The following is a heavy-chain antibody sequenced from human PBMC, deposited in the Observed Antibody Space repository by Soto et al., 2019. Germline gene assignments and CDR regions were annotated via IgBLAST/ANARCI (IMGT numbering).Heavy chain of an antibody. CDR1: GFTFNNYA. CDR2: ISGGGDTT. Sequence: EVQLLESGGGLVQPGGSLRLSCAASGFTFNNYAMTWVRQAPGKGLEWVSAISGGGDTTSYADSVKGRVTVSRDVSKNTLYLQMSSLRAEDTALYYCAKGRGGSGSLTPRVDFWGQGTLVTVSS. V-gene: IGHV3-23*01. D-gene: IGHD3-10*01. J-gene: IGHJ4*02. CDR3: AKGRGGSGSLTPRVDF.